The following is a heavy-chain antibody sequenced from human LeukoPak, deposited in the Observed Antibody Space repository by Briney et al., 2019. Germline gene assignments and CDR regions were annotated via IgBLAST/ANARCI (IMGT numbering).Heavy chain of an antibody. CDR1: GGTFSSYA. CDR2: IIPIFGTA. J-gene: IGHJ4*02. D-gene: IGHD6-19*01. V-gene: IGHV1-69*13. CDR3: ARDQGSGWYYFDY. Sequence: SVKVSCKASGGTFSSYAISWVRQAPGQGLEWMGGIIPIFGTANYAQKFQGRVSITADESTSTAYMELSSLRSEDTAVYYCARDQGSGWYYFDYWGQGTLVTVSS.